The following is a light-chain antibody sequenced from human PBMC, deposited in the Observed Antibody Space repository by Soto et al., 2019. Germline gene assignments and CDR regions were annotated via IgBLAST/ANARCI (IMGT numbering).Light chain of an antibody. CDR2: GVT. Sequence: QSALTQPASVSGSPGQSITISCTGTSSDVGAYYSVCWYQHHPGKAPKLIIYGVTNRPSGVSNRFSGSKSGNTASLTISGLQAEDEADYHCSSYTSGSSHYVFGTGTKLTVL. CDR1: SSDVGAYYS. J-gene: IGLJ1*01. V-gene: IGLV2-14*01. CDR3: SSYTSGSSHYV.